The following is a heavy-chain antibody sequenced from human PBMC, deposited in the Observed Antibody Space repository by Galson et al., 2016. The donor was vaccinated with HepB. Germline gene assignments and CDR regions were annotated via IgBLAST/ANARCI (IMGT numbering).Heavy chain of an antibody. D-gene: IGHD4-11*01. V-gene: IGHV3-74*03. CDR3: AKDDYMRA. J-gene: IGHJ5*02. Sequence: SLRLSCAASGFTFSNYWMHWVRQAPGKGLVWVSRIKNDGSNTMYADSVKGRFTISRDNAKNTLYLQMNSLRVEDTAVYYCAKDDYMRAWGPGALVIVSS. CDR1: GFTFSNYW. CDR2: IKNDGSNT.